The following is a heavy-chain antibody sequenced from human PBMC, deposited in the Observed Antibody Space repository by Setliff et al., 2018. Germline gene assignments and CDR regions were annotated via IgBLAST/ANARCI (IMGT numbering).Heavy chain of an antibody. CDR3: ARTCSGSGCYAGLES. CDR1: GFTVSNNY. Sequence: GGSLRLSCAASGFTVSNNYMSWIRQAPGKGLEWVSVIYSGGGTNYADSVKDRFIISRDNSKNTLFLQMSSLRAADTAVYYCARTCSGSGCYAGLESWGQGTPVTVSS. V-gene: IGHV3-53*01. J-gene: IGHJ4*02. CDR2: IYSGGGT. D-gene: IGHD2-15*01.